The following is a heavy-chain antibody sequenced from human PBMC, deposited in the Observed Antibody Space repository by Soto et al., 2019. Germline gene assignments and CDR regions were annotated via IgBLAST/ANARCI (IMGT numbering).Heavy chain of an antibody. CDR2: ITHSGST. CDR3: ARGRQDIIVEPAPSWFDP. J-gene: IGHJ5*02. Sequence: QVQLQQWGAGLLKPSETLSLTCAVYGGSFSGYYWTWIRQPPGKGLEWIAEITHSGSTNYNPSIKSRLTISVDTSKNQFSLRMTSVTAADTALYYCARGRQDIIVEPAPSWFDPWGQGTLVTVSS. D-gene: IGHD2-2*01. V-gene: IGHV4-34*01. CDR1: GGSFSGYY.